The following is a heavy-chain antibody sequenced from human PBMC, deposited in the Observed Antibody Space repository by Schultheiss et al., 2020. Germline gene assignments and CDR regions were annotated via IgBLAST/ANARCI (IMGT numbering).Heavy chain of an antibody. CDR2: IYSGGST. J-gene: IGHJ4*02. Sequence: GGSLRLSCAASGFTFSSNYMSWVRQAPGKGLEWVSVIYSGGSTYYADSVKGRFTISRDNSKNTAYLQMNSLRAEDTAVFYCARVLSGYSYGYPFDYWGQGTLVTVSS. CDR3: ARVLSGYSYGYPFDY. D-gene: IGHD5-18*01. CDR1: GFTFSSNY. V-gene: IGHV3-53*01.